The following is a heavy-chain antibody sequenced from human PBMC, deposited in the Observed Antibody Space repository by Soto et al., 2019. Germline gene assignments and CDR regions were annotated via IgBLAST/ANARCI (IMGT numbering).Heavy chain of an antibody. J-gene: IGHJ6*02. CDR3: ARDSGITMIVVFPYYYGMDV. Sequence: QVQLVQSGAEVKKPGSSVKVSCKASGGTFSSYAISWVRQAPGQGLEWMGGIIPIFGTANYAQKFQGRVTITADKTTSTAYMELSSLRSEDTAVYYCARDSGITMIVVFPYYYGMDVWGQGTTVTVSS. CDR1: GGTFSSYA. D-gene: IGHD3-22*01. CDR2: IIPIFGTA. V-gene: IGHV1-69*06.